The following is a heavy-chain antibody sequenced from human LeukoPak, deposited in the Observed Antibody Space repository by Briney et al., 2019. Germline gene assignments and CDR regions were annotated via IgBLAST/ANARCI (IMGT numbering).Heavy chain of an antibody. CDR3: ARNPPRSIAGRPYYFDY. Sequence: ASVKVSCKASGGTFSSYAISWVRQAPGQGLEWMGGIIPIFGTANYAQKFQGRVTITADESTSTAYMEPSSLRSEDTTVYYCARNPPRSIAGRPYYFDYWGQGTLVTVSS. V-gene: IGHV1-69*13. CDR1: GGTFSSYA. D-gene: IGHD6-6*01. CDR2: IIPIFGTA. J-gene: IGHJ4*02.